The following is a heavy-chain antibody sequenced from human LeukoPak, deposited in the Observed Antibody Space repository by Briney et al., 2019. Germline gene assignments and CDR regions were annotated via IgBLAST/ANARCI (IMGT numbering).Heavy chain of an antibody. J-gene: IGHJ1*01. D-gene: IGHD3-22*01. Sequence: GGSLRLSCSASGFTFSSYAMHWVRQAPGKGLEYVSAISSNGGSTYYADSVKGRFTISRDNSKNTLYLQMSSLRAEDTAVYYCVKGQRYYDSSSYYSIEYFQHWGQGTLVTVSS. CDR3: VKGQRYYDSSSYYSIEYFQH. CDR1: GFTFSSYA. CDR2: ISSNGGST. V-gene: IGHV3-64D*09.